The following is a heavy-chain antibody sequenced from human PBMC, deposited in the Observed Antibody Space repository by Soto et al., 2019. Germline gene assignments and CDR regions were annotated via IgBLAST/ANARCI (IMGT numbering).Heavy chain of an antibody. J-gene: IGHJ6*02. CDR2: IIPILGIA. CDR1: GGTFSSYT. D-gene: IGHD5-12*01. CDR3: ARAYGIRSGYELYYYGMDV. V-gene: IGHV1-69*02. Sequence: GASVKVSCKASGGTFSSYTISWVRQAPGQGLEWMGRIIPILGIANYAQKFQGRVTITADKSTSTAYMELSSLRAEDTAVYYCARAYGIRSGYELYYYGMDVWGQGTTVTVSS.